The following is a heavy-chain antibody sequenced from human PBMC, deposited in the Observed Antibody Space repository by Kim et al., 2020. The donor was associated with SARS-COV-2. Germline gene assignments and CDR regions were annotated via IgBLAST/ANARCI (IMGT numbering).Heavy chain of an antibody. V-gene: IGHV4-31*03. CDR2: IYYSGST. J-gene: IGHJ6*02. CDR3: ARDSQYYGDYSGGMDV. Sequence: SETLSLTCTVSGCPISSGGYYWSWIRQHPRKGLEWIGYIYYSGSTYYNPSLKIRVTISVDTSKNQFSLKLSSVTAADTAVYYCARDSQYYGDYSGGMDVWGQGTTVTVSS. D-gene: IGHD4-17*01. CDR1: GCPISSGGYY.